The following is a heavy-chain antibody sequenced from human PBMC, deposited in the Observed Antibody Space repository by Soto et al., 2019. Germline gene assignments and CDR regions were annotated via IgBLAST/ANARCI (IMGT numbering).Heavy chain of an antibody. J-gene: IGHJ6*03. CDR2: ISGSGGST. CDR1: GFTFSSYA. Sequence: GGSLRLSCAASGFTFSSYAMSWVRQAPGKGLEWVSAISGSGGSTYYADSVKGRFTISRDNSKNTLYLQMNSLRAEDTAVYYCAKGYSGFTSGFYYYYYYYMDVWGKGTTVTVSS. D-gene: IGHD5-12*01. CDR3: AKGYSGFTSGFYYYYYYYMDV. V-gene: IGHV3-23*01.